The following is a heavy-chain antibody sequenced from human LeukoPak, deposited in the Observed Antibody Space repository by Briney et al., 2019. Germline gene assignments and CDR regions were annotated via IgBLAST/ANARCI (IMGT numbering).Heavy chain of an antibody. J-gene: IGHJ4*02. Sequence: PGGPLTLSCAAPGFTVSSNYMSWVRQAQGKGLGWVSIIYSGGNTDYTDSVKGRFTISRDNSKNTLYLQMNSLRAEDTAVYYCARTFPSDYWGQGNLVTVSS. CDR1: GFTVSSNY. V-gene: IGHV3-53*01. CDR3: ARTFPSDY. CDR2: IYSGGNT.